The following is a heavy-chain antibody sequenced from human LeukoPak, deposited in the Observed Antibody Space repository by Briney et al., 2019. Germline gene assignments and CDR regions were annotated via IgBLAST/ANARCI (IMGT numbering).Heavy chain of an antibody. J-gene: IGHJ4*02. CDR2: MKSDGSEK. D-gene: IGHD1-26*01. CDR3: ARGGRVGASDY. Sequence: GGSLRLSCAASGFTFSSFWMTWVRQAPGKGLEWVANMKSDGSEKFYVDSVKGRFTISRDNAKNSLYLQMNSLRVEDTAVYYCARGGRVGASDYWGQGTLVTVSS. V-gene: IGHV3-7*01. CDR1: GFTFSSFW.